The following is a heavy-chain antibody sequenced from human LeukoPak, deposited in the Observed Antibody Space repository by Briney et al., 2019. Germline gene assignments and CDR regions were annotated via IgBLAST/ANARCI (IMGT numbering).Heavy chain of an antibody. CDR1: GGSISSYY. Sequence: SETLSLTCTVSGGSISSYYWSWIRQPAGKGLEWIGRIYTSGSTNYNPSLKSRVTMSVDTSKNQFSLKLSSVTAADTAVYYCARTAVITMIDYYYMDVWGKGTTVTVSS. D-gene: IGHD3-22*01. CDR2: IYTSGST. CDR3: ARTAVITMIDYYYMDV. V-gene: IGHV4-4*07. J-gene: IGHJ6*03.